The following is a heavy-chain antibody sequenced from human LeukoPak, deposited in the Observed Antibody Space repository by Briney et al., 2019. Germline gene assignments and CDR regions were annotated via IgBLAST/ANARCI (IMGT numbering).Heavy chain of an antibody. V-gene: IGHV1-69*13. CDR2: IIPIFGTA. CDR3: ARETADCSSTSCYDVGEIPFDY. D-gene: IGHD2-2*01. CDR1: GGTFSSYA. J-gene: IGHJ4*02. Sequence: SVKVSCKASGGTFSSYAISWVRQAPGQGLEWMGGIIPIFGTANYAQKFQGRVTITADESTSTAYMELSSLRSEDTAVYYCARETADCSSTSCYDVGEIPFDYWGQGTLVTVSS.